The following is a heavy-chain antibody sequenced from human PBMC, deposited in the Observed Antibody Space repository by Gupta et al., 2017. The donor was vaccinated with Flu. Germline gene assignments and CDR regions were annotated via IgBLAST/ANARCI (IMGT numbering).Heavy chain of an antibody. Sequence: EVQLVESGGGLIQPGGSLRLSCAASGFGVTNSYMNWVRQAPGKGLDWVSVINSRGTTFYSDSVRGRFTISRDYSKNTLHLQMNSLRAEDTAVYYCARSWGNGGGAIDYWGQGTLVTVSS. D-gene: IGHD3-16*01. CDR3: ARSWGNGGGAIDY. CDR1: GFGVTNSY. CDR2: INSRGTT. V-gene: IGHV3-53*01. J-gene: IGHJ4*02.